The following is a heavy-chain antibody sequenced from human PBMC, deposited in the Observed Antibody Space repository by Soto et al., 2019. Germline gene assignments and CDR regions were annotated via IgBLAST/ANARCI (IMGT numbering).Heavy chain of an antibody. CDR1: GGSISSSSYY. Sequence: SETLSLTCTVSGGSISSSSYYWGWIRQPPGKGLEWIGSIYYSGSTYYNPSLKSRVTISVDTSKNQFSLKLSSVTAADTAVYYCARHRDYIWGSSDYWGQGTLVTVSS. V-gene: IGHV4-39*01. D-gene: IGHD3-16*01. CDR2: IYYSGST. CDR3: ARHRDYIWGSSDY. J-gene: IGHJ4*01.